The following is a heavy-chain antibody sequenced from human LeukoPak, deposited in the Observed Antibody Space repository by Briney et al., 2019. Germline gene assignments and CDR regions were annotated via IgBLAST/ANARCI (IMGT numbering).Heavy chain of an antibody. V-gene: IGHV3-7*03. CDR1: GFTFRSYC. CDR2: INDDATET. D-gene: IGHD3-16*01. J-gene: IGHJ4*02. Sequence: GGSLRLSCAASGFTFRSYCMTWVRQAPGKGLEWVANINDDATETNYIDSVKGRFTISRDNVRNSLHLQMDSLRAEDTAVYYCSGGGGWGSDFWGQGTLVTVSS. CDR3: SGGGGWGSDF.